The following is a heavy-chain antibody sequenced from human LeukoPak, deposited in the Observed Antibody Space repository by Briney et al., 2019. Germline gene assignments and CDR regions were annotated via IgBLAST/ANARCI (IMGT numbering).Heavy chain of an antibody. J-gene: IGHJ4*02. CDR3: AKDSSDYYFDY. Sequence: GGSLRLSCVASGFTFRSYGIHWVRQAPGKGLEWLAFIWYDEITKNYTDSVKGRFTISRDNSKNTLYVQLNSLRPDDTAVYYCAKDSSDYYFDYWGQGTLVTVSS. D-gene: IGHD3-22*01. CDR2: IWYDEITK. CDR1: GFTFRSYG. V-gene: IGHV3-30*02.